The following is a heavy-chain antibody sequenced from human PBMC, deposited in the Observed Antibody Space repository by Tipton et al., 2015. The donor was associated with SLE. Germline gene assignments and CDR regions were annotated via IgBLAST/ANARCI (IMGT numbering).Heavy chain of an antibody. V-gene: IGHV1-2*02. CDR3: ARHGTVTTFFDAFHI. J-gene: IGHJ3*02. CDR2: INPNSGGT. D-gene: IGHD4-11*01. Sequence: QSGAEVKKPGASVKVSCKASGYTFTGYYMHWVRQAPGQGLEWMGWINPNSGGTNYAQKFQGRVTMTRDTSISTAYMELSRLRSDDTAVYYCARHGTVTTFFDAFHIWGQGTMVTVSS. CDR1: GYTFTGYY.